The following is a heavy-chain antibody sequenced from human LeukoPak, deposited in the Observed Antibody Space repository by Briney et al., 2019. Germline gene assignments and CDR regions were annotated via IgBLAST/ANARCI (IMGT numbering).Heavy chain of an antibody. Sequence: GGSLRLSCAASGFTFDDYAMHWVRQAPGKGLEWVSGISWNSGSIGYADSVKGRFTISRDNAKNSLYLQMNSLRAEDTALYYCAKVSLPRIAVAGFFDYWGQGTLVTVSS. J-gene: IGHJ4*02. V-gene: IGHV3-9*01. D-gene: IGHD6-19*01. CDR3: AKVSLPRIAVAGFFDY. CDR1: GFTFDDYA. CDR2: ISWNSGSI.